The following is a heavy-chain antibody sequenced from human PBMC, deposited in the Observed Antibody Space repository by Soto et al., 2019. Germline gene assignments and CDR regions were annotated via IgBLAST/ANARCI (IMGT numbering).Heavy chain of an antibody. J-gene: IGHJ6*02. V-gene: IGHV3-23*01. CDR1: GFTFSSYA. D-gene: IGHD6-19*01. Sequence: GGSLRLSCAASGFTFSSYAMSWVRQAPGKGLEWVSAISGSGISTYYADYVKGRFTISRDNSKNTLYLQMNSLRAEDTAVYYCAKEKAYSSGWDGMDVWGQGTTVTVSS. CDR3: AKEKAYSSGWDGMDV. CDR2: ISGSGIST.